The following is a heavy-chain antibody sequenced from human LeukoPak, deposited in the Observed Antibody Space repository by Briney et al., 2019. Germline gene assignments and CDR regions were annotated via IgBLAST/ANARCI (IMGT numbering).Heavy chain of an antibody. D-gene: IGHD2-2*01. CDR3: ARENSLWCSSTSCPPFPFDP. V-gene: IGHV4-4*07. CDR2: IYTSGST. CDR1: PPSISSYY. Sequence: SETLSLTCTPPPPSISSYYWTSLRQPPGKGLQWIGRIYTSGSTNYNPSLKSRVTISVDKSKNQFSLKLSSVTAADTAVYYCARENSLWCSSTSCPPFPFDPWGQGTLVTVSS. J-gene: IGHJ5*02.